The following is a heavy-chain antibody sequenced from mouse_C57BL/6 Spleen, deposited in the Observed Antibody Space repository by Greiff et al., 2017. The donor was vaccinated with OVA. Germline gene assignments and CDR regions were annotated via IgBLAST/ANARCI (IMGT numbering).Heavy chain of an antibody. CDR2: IDPSDSYT. J-gene: IGHJ4*01. D-gene: IGHD2-1*01. Sequence: QVQLQQPGAELVMPGASVKLSCKASGYTFTSYWMHWVKQRPGQGLEWIGEIDPSDSYTNYNQKFKGKSTLTVDKSSSTASMQLSSLTSEDCAVYYCARGYGNCRARDYWGQETSDTVST. CDR3: ARGYGNCRARDY. V-gene: IGHV1-69*01. CDR1: GYTFTSYW.